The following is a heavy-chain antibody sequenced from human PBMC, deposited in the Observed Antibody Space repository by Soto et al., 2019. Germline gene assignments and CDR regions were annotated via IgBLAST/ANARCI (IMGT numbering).Heavy chain of an antibody. CDR2: IYYSGST. D-gene: IGHD2-21*02. V-gene: IGHV4-39*01. CDR1: GGFISNSAYY. Sequence: PSETLSLTCTVSGGFISNSAYYWGWIRQPPGKGLEWIGSIYYSGSTYFNPSLKSRVTISVDTSKNQFSLKVSSVTAADTAVYYCARWYGDFQYFFDYWGQGALVTVSS. J-gene: IGHJ4*02. CDR3: ARWYGDFQYFFDY.